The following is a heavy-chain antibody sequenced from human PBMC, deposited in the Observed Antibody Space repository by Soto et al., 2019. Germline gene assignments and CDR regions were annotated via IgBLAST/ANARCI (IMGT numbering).Heavy chain of an antibody. V-gene: IGHV4-34*01. CDR1: GGSFSGYY. J-gene: IGHJ4*02. D-gene: IGHD5-18*01. CDR3: ASLSYGYIFDC. CDR2: INHSGST. Sequence: SETLSLTCAVYGGSFSGYYWSWIRQPPGKGLEWIGEINHSGSTNYNPSLKSRVTISVDTSKNQFSLKLSSVTAADTAVYYCASLSYGYIFDCWGQGSLVTVSS.